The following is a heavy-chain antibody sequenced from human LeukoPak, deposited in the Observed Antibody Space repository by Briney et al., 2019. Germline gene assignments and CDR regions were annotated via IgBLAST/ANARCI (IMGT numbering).Heavy chain of an antibody. CDR1: GGSISSGSYY. CDR2: IYYSGSA. V-gene: IGHV4-61*01. D-gene: IGHD5-12*01. J-gene: IGHJ6*02. Sequence: SETLSLTCTVSGGSISSGSYYWNWIRQPPGKGLEWIGYIYYSGSANYNPSLKSRVTISVDTSKNQFSLKLSSVTAADTAVYYCAKGPVYSCDGRYYYAVDVWGQGTTVTVSS. CDR3: AKGPVYSCDGRYYYAVDV.